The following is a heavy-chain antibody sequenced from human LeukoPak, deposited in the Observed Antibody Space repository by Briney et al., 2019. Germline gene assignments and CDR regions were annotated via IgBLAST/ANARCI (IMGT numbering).Heavy chain of an antibody. Sequence: GGSLRLSCVTSGFTFASYGMSWVRQAPGKGLEWVSLITGSGGSKYYADSVKGRFTTSRDNSKNTLYLQMNSLRAEDTAVYYCARDHNGPYTFDYWGQGTLVTVSS. V-gene: IGHV3-23*01. J-gene: IGHJ4*02. CDR3: ARDHNGPYTFDY. CDR2: ITGSGGSK. CDR1: GFTFASYG. D-gene: IGHD2-2*02.